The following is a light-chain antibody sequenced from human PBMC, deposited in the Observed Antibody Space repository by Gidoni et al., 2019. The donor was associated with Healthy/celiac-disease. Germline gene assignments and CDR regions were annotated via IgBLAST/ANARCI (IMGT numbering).Light chain of an antibody. CDR2: DAS. CDR1: QSVSSY. V-gene: IGKV3-11*01. Sequence: DIVLTPSPATLSLSPGERATLSCRASQSVSSYLAWYQQKPGQAPRLLIYDASNRATGIPARFSGSGSGTDFTLTISSLEPEDFAVYYCQQRSNWPLTFXGXTKVEIK. J-gene: IGKJ4*01. CDR3: QQRSNWPLT.